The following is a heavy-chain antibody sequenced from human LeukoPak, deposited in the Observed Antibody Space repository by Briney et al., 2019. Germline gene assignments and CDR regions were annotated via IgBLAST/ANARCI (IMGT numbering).Heavy chain of an antibody. CDR1: GFTFSSYG. Sequence: GGSLRLSCAASGFTFSSYGMHWVRQAPGKGLEWVALISLDGSNKDYAEFVKGRFTISRDSSKNTLYLQMNSLRAEDTAVYYCAKDGEVSWFGPESYWGQGTLVAVSS. D-gene: IGHD3-10*01. J-gene: IGHJ4*02. V-gene: IGHV3-30*18. CDR2: ISLDGSNK. CDR3: AKDGEVSWFGPESY.